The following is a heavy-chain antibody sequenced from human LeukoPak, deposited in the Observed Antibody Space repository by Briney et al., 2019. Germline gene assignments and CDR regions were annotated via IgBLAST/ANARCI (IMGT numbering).Heavy chain of an antibody. Sequence: PGGSLRLSCAASGFTFSSYAMSWVRQTPVKGLEWVSVISGSGGSTYYADSVKGRFTISRDNAKNTLYLQMNSLRAEDTAVYYCARGGSYLSAFDIWGQGTMVTVSS. CDR1: GFTFSSYA. CDR3: ARGGSYLSAFDI. V-gene: IGHV3-23*01. CDR2: ISGSGGST. J-gene: IGHJ3*02. D-gene: IGHD1-26*01.